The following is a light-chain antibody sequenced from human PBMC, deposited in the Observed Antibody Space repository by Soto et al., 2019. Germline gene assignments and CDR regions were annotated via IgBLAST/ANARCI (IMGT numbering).Light chain of an antibody. V-gene: IGKV1-5*01. CDR1: QSISSW. CDR3: QQYNSYPYT. Sequence: DIQMTQSPSTLSASVGDRVTITCRASQSISSWLAWYQQKPGKAPNLLIYDASSLESGVPSRFSGSGSGTDFTLTISSLQPGDFATYYCQQYNSYPYTFGQGTKLEIK. CDR2: DAS. J-gene: IGKJ2*01.